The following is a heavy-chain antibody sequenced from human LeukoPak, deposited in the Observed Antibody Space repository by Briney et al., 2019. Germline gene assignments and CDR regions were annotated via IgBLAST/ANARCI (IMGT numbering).Heavy chain of an antibody. CDR3: ARENWFDS. CDR2: ISGSGSTI. CDR1: GFTFSSYE. Sequence: PGGSLRLSCAASGFTFSSYEMNWVRQAPGEGLQWVSYISGSGSTIWYADSVKGRFTISRDNAKNSLYLQMNSLRAEDTAVYYCARENWFDSWGQGTLVTVSS. V-gene: IGHV3-48*03. J-gene: IGHJ5*01.